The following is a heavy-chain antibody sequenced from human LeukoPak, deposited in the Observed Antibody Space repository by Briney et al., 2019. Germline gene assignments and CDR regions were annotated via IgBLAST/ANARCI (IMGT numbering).Heavy chain of an antibody. V-gene: IGHV4-59*01. J-gene: IGHJ3*02. CDR2: IYYSGST. D-gene: IGHD3-22*01. CDR1: GGSIRSYY. Sequence: SETLSLTCTVSGGSIRSYYWSWIRQPPGKGLEWIGYIYYSGSTNYNPSLKSRVTISVDTSKNQFSLKLSSVTAADTAVYYCARVPPGDYYDSSGYFLPSAFDIWGQGTMVTVSS. CDR3: ARVPPGDYYDSSGYFLPSAFDI.